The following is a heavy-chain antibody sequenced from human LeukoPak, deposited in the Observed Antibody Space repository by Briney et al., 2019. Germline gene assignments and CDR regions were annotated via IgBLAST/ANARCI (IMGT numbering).Heavy chain of an antibody. CDR2: ISTYYGNT. Sequence: GASVKVSCKASGYTFTSYYMHWVRQAPGQGLEWMGWISTYYGNTNTNYAQKLQGRVTMTIDTSTSTAYMELRSLTSDDTAVYYCARDKGEPPYWYFDLWGRGTLVTVSS. CDR3: ARDKGEPPYWYFDL. J-gene: IGHJ2*01. CDR1: GYTFTSYY. V-gene: IGHV1-18*04.